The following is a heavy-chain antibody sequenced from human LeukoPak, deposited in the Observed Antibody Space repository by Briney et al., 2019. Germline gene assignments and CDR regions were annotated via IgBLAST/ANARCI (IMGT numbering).Heavy chain of an antibody. D-gene: IGHD2-2*01. CDR1: GGSISSYY. CDR3: ARGGDLRGPAASMGANWFDP. J-gene: IGHJ5*02. Sequence: PSETLSLTCTVSGGSISSYYWSWIRQPPGKGLEWIGYIYYSGSTNYNPSLKSRVTIAVDTSKNQFSLKLSSVTAADTAVYYCARGGDLRGPAASMGANWFDPWGQGTLVTVSS. CDR2: IYYSGST. V-gene: IGHV4-59*01.